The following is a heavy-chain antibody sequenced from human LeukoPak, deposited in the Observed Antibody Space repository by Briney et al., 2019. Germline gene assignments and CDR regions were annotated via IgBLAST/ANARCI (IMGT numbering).Heavy chain of an antibody. CDR1: GFTFSSYG. V-gene: IGHV3-30*18. CDR2: ISYDGSNK. J-gene: IGHJ4*02. CDR3: AKTRIQLWQYSDY. D-gene: IGHD5-18*01. Sequence: GGSLRLSCAASGFTFSSYGMHWVRQAPGKGLEWVAVISYDGSNKYYADSVKGRFTISRDNSKNTLYLQMNSLRAEDTAVYYCAKTRIQLWQYSDYWGQGTLVTVSS.